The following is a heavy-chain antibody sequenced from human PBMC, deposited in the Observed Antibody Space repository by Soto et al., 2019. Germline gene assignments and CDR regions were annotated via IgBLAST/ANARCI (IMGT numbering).Heavy chain of an antibody. CDR3: ARDMSGCSSSDCYLSGWFDP. CDR1: GAPITSGAYS. Sequence: SETLSLTCTVSGAPITSGAYSWSWIRQPPGKGLEWIGFIYQSGSTHYNPSLKSRVTIPVDRSKNHFSLQLTSLTAADTAVYYCARDMSGCSSSDCYLSGWFDPWGPGTLVTFSS. CDR2: IYQSGST. V-gene: IGHV4-30-2*01. J-gene: IGHJ5*02. D-gene: IGHD2-21*02.